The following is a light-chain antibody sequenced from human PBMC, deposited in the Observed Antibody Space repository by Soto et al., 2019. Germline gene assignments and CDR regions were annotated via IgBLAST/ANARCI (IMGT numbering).Light chain of an antibody. V-gene: IGKV1-5*03. CDR3: QQYDSYPFT. Sequence: DIQMTQSPSTLSASEGDRVTITCRASQSINNWLAWYQQKPGKAPKLLISKASNLKSGVPSRFSGTGSGTDFTLTISRLQPDDFASYYCQQYDSYPFTFGGGTKVEI. J-gene: IGKJ4*01. CDR1: QSINNW. CDR2: KAS.